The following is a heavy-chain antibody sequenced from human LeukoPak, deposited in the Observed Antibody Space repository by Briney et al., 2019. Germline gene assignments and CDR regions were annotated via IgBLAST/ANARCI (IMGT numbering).Heavy chain of an antibody. D-gene: IGHD7-27*01. CDR2: ISSSGSDT. Sequence: PGGSLRLSCAASGFTFNNYWMHWVRQAPGKGLEWVSYISSSGSDTKYADSIKGRFTISRDNAKNSLYLQMSSLRAEDTAVYYCARGGNPWGTWYFDLWGRGTLVTVSS. CDR3: ARGGNPWGTWYFDL. V-gene: IGHV3-11*06. CDR1: GFTFNNYW. J-gene: IGHJ2*01.